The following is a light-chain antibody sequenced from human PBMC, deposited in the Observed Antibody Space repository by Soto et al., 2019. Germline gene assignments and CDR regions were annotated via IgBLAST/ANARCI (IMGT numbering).Light chain of an antibody. V-gene: IGKV3-20*01. J-gene: IGKJ3*01. Sequence: EIVLTQSPGTLSLSPGESATLSCKASESIYINSFAWYYQKPGQPPRLLIYGASTRATGIPDRFSGSGSGTDFVLSIDRLEVQDSGIYYVQQYGFSPFIFGRGTKVDI. CDR3: QQYGFSPFI. CDR2: GAS. CDR1: ESIYINS.